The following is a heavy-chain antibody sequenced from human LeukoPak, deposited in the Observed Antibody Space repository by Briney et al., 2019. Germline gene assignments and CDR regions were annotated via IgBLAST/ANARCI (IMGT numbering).Heavy chain of an antibody. V-gene: IGHV1-46*03. Sequence: EWMGIINPSGGSTSYAQKFQGRVTMTRDTSTSTVYMELSSLRSEDTAVYYCAIDPAGWFDPWGQGTLVTVSS. J-gene: IGHJ5*02. D-gene: IGHD6-13*01. CDR3: AIDPAGWFDP. CDR2: INPSGGST.